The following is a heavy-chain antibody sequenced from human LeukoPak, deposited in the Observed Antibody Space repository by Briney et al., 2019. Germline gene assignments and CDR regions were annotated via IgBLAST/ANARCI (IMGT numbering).Heavy chain of an antibody. V-gene: IGHV4-39*01. Sequence: SETLSLTCTVSGGSISSGTYFWGWIRQPPGKGLEWIGSIYYSKNTYYNPSLKGRVTISADTSKNQFSLTLGSVSATDTAVYYCVSPRGFSYGYFDYWGQGALVTVSS. CDR1: GGSISSGTYF. J-gene: IGHJ4*02. CDR3: VSPRGFSYGYFDY. D-gene: IGHD5-18*01. CDR2: IYYSKNT.